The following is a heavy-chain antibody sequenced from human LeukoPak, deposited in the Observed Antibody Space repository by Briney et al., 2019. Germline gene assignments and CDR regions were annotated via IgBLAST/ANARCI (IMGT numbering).Heavy chain of an antibody. CDR3: ARGHVAVAGPY. V-gene: IGHV3-21*01. CDR1: GFTFSSYS. Sequence: GGSLRLSCAASGFTFSSYSMNWVRQAPGKGLEWVSSISSSSSYIYYADSVKGRFTISRDNAKNSLYLQMNSLRAGDTAVYYCARGHVAVAGPYWGQGTLVTVSS. J-gene: IGHJ4*02. CDR2: ISSSSSYI. D-gene: IGHD6-19*01.